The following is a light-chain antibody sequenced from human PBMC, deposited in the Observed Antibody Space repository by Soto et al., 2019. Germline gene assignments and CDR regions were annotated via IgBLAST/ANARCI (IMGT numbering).Light chain of an antibody. J-gene: IGLJ2*01. V-gene: IGLV3-1*01. CDR1: RLADKF. CDR2: QDT. Sequence: SYELTQPPSMSVSPGQTASITCAGDRLADKFVSWYQQKPGQSPLLVSYQDTKRPSGIPERFSGSKSGDTGTLTIRGTQTMDEADYYCQAWGSSSAVFGGGTKLTVL. CDR3: QAWGSSSAV.